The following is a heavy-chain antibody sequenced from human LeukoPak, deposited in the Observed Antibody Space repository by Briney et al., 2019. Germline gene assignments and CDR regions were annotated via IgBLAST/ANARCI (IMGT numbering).Heavy chain of an antibody. J-gene: IGHJ6*02. Sequence: SETLSLTCTVYGDSMKSYYWTWIRQPPGKGLEWIGYIYYTGSTNYNPSLKSRVTISVDTSKNQLSLKLSSVTAADTAVHYCAKEREYYSSGSCHYDLDVWGQGTTVTVSS. CDR1: GDSMKSYY. D-gene: IGHD2-15*01. CDR2: IYYTGST. CDR3: AKEREYYSSGSCHYDLDV. V-gene: IGHV4-59*01.